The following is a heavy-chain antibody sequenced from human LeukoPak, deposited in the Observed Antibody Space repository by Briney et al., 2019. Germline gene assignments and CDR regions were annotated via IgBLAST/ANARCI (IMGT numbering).Heavy chain of an antibody. Sequence: SETLSLTCTVSGGSISGHYWSWIRQPPGKGLEWIGYIYYSGSTNYNPSLKSRVTISVDTSKNQFSLKLSSVTAADTAVYYCARGLQHFDYWGQGTLVTVSS. CDR3: ARGLQHFDY. V-gene: IGHV4-59*11. J-gene: IGHJ4*02. CDR2: IYYSGST. D-gene: IGHD1-1*01. CDR1: GGSISGHY.